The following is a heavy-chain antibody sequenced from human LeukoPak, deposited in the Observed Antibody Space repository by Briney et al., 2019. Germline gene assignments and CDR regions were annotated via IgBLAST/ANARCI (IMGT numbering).Heavy chain of an antibody. CDR1: DDSITIYY. Sequence: PSETLSLTCTVSDDSITIYYWTWIRQPPGKGLEWIGYIDHTGSTNYNPSPNSRVTISRDTSKNHFSLELTSATAADTAVYFCARGRVSSNTWYSTYYYYFYMAVWGKGTTVTVSS. CDR3: ARGRVSSNTWYSTYYYYFYMAV. CDR2: IDHTGST. V-gene: IGHV4-59*01. J-gene: IGHJ6*03. D-gene: IGHD6-13*01.